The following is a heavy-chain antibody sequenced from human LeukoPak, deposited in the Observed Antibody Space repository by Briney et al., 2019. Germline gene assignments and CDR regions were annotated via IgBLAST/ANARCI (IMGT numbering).Heavy chain of an antibody. CDR3: ARERVTMVRGVHNWFDP. CDR2: INPSGGST. Sequence: APVKVSCKASGYTFTSYYMHWVRQAPGQGLEWMGIINPSGGSTSYAQKFQGRVTMTRDTSTSTVYMELSSLRSEDTAVYYCARERVTMVRGVHNWFDPWGQGTLVTVSS. V-gene: IGHV1-46*01. D-gene: IGHD3-10*01. CDR1: GYTFTSYY. J-gene: IGHJ5*02.